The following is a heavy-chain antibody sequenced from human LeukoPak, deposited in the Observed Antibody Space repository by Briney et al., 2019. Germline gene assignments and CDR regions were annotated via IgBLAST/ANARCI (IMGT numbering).Heavy chain of an antibody. J-gene: IGHJ6*02. CDR3: ARDEDEKYYDFWSGYPPRFGMDV. CDR2: IWYDGSNK. CDR1: GFTFSSYG. Sequence: GGSLRLSCAASGFTFSSYGMHWVRQAPGKGLEWVAVIWYDGSNKYYADSVKGRFTISRDNSKNTLYLQMNSLRAEDTAVYYCARDEDEKYYDFWSGYPPRFGMDVWGQGTTVTVSS. D-gene: IGHD3-3*01. V-gene: IGHV3-33*01.